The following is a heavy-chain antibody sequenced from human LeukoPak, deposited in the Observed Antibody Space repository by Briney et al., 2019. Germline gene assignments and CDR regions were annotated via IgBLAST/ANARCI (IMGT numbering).Heavy chain of an antibody. D-gene: IGHD3-16*01. J-gene: IGHJ4*02. CDR3: ARGHGSPGGGDFDY. CDR1: GFTFSSYS. CDR2: ISSSSSYI. Sequence: GGSLRLSCAASGFTFSSYSMNWVRQAPGKGLEWVSSISSSSSYIYYADSVKGRFTISRDNAKNSLYLQMNSLRAEDTAVYYCARGHGSPGGGDFDYWGQGTLVTVSS. V-gene: IGHV3-21*01.